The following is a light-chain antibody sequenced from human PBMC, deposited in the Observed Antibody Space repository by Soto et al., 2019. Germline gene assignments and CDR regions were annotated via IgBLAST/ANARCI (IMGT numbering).Light chain of an antibody. V-gene: IGKV1-5*01. CDR3: QEYTSYSALT. CDR1: QSISTW. J-gene: IGKJ4*01. CDR2: DAS. Sequence: DIQMTQSPSTLSASVGDRVTITCRASQSISTWLAWDQQRPGKAPKLLIYDASSLESGVSSRFSGSGSGTEFTLTISSLQPDDFATYYCQEYTSYSALTFGGGTKVGVK.